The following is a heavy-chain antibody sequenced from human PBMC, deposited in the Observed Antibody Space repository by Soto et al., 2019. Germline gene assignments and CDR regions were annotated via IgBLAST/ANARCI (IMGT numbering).Heavy chain of an antibody. V-gene: IGHV4-59*12. CDR2: IYHSGST. J-gene: IGHJ5*02. CDR1: GVSISSYY. CDR3: ARDQLEGNWFDP. Sequence: PSETLSLTCTVSGVSISSYYWCWIRQPPGKGLEWIGYIYHSGSTNYNPSLRSRVTISVDKSKNHFSLKLSSVTAADTAVYYCARDQLEGNWFDPWGQGTLVTSPQ. D-gene: IGHD1-1*01.